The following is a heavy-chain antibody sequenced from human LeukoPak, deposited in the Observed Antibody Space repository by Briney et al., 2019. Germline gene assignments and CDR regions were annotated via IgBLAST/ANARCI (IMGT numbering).Heavy chain of an antibody. V-gene: IGHV4-31*03. CDR2: IYYGGST. CDR3: ARALTYYYGSGSYNFDY. CDR1: GGSISSGGYY. Sequence: SETLSLTCTVSGGSISSGGYYWSWIRQHPGKGLEWIGYIYYGGSTYYNPSLKSRVTISVDTSKNQFSLKLSSVTAADTAVYYCARALTYYYGSGSYNFDYWGQGTLVTVSS. D-gene: IGHD3-10*01. J-gene: IGHJ4*02.